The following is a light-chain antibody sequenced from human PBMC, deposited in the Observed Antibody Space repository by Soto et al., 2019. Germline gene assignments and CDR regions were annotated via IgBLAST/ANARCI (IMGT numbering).Light chain of an antibody. Sequence: QSVLTQPPSVSGAPGQRVTISCTGSSSNIGAGYDVHWYQQLPGTAPKLLINGNNNRPSGVPDRFSGSKSGTSASLAITGLQAEDEADYSCQSYDSSLSGSVFGGGTQLTVL. J-gene: IGLJ7*01. CDR3: QSYDSSLSGSV. V-gene: IGLV1-40*01. CDR2: GNN. CDR1: SSNIGAGYD.